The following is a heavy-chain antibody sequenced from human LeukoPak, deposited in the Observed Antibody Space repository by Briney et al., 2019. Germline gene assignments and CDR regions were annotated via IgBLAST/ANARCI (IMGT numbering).Heavy chain of an antibody. Sequence: ASVKVSCKASGYTFTSYDINWVRQATGQGLEWMGWMNPNGGNTGYAQKFQGRVTITRNTSISTAYMELSSLRSEDTAVYYCARARTTARRGSYYYYYYMDVWGKGTTVTVSS. D-gene: IGHD4-17*01. CDR2: MNPNGGNT. CDR3: ARARTTARRGSYYYYYYMDV. CDR1: GYTFTSYD. V-gene: IGHV1-8*03. J-gene: IGHJ6*03.